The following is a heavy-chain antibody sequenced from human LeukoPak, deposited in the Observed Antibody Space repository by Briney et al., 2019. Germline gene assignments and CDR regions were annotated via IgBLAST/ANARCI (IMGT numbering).Heavy chain of an antibody. CDR1: GGSIRGSSYY. CDR3: ARGGGPRPYYYGMDV. V-gene: IGHV4-39*07. D-gene: IGHD3-10*01. CDR2: IYYSGST. J-gene: IGHJ6*02. Sequence: SETLFLTCTVSGGSIRGSSYYWGWIRQPPGKGLEWIGSIYYSGSTFYNPSLKSRVTISVDTSKNQFSLKLNSVTAADTAVYYCARGGGPRPYYYGMDVWGQGTTVTVSS.